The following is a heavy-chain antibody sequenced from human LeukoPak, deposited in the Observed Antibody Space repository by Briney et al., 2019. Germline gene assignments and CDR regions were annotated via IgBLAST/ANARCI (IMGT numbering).Heavy chain of an antibody. Sequence: GGSLRLSCAASGFTFSNYATSWVRQAPGKGLEWVSAISGSGGSTYYADSVKGRFTISRDNSKNTLYLQMNSLRAEDTAVYYCAKDSSGYYHDSYYYYMDVWGKGTTVTVSS. CDR3: AKDSSGYYHDSYYYYMDV. CDR2: ISGSGGST. V-gene: IGHV3-23*01. J-gene: IGHJ6*03. CDR1: GFTFSNYA. D-gene: IGHD3-22*01.